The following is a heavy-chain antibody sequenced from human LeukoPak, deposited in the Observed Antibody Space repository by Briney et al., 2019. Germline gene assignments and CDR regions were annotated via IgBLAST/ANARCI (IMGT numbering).Heavy chain of an antibody. CDR1: GFTFSTYA. CDR2: ISGSRGTR. Sequence: GGSLRLSCAASGFTFSTYAINWVRQAPGKGLEWVSAISGSRGTRFYADSVKGRFTISRDNSKNTLYLQMNSLRAEDTAVYFCAKTDYSTGPYDFWGQGTLVTVSS. CDR3: AKTDYSTGPYDF. J-gene: IGHJ4*02. D-gene: IGHD2-8*02. V-gene: IGHV3-23*01.